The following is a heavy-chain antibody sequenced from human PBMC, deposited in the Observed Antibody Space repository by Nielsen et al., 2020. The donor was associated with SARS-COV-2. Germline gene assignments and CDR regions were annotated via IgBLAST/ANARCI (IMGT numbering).Heavy chain of an antibody. CDR1: GFTFSSYW. CDR2: IKQDGSEK. J-gene: IGHJ4*02. D-gene: IGHD6-19*01. Sequence: GGSLRLSCVASGFTFSSYWMSWVRQAPGKGLEWVANIKQDGSEKYYVDSVKGRFTISRDNAKNSLYLQMNSLRAEDTAVYYCARLGGQGWNFDYWGQGTLVTVSS. V-gene: IGHV3-7*05. CDR3: ARLGGQGWNFDY.